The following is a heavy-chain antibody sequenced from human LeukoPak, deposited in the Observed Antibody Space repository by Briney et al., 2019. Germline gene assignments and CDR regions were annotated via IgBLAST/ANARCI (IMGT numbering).Heavy chain of an antibody. D-gene: IGHD6-13*01. CDR2: ISYDGSNK. V-gene: IGHV3-30*18. CDR3: AKSSSSWYYFDY. CDR1: GFTFSSYG. J-gene: IGHJ4*02. Sequence: PGGSLRLSCAASGFTFSSYGMHWVRQAPGKGLEWVAVISYDGSNKYYADSVKGRFTITRDNSKNTLYLQMNSLRAEDTAVYYCAKSSSSWYYFDYWGQETLVTVSS.